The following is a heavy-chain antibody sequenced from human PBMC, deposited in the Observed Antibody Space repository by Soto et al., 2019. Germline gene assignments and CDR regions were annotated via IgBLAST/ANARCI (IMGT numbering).Heavy chain of an antibody. Sequence: GGSLRLSCAAYGFTFSAYGMHWVRQAPGKGLEWVAVISYDGNNQYYADSVKGRFTISRDTSRNTLYLQMNSLRPEDTAVYYCARVLNTLLSPGYWGQAPLVTVSS. V-gene: IGHV3-30*03. CDR3: ARVLNTLLSPGY. J-gene: IGHJ4*02. CDR1: GFTFSAYG. CDR2: ISYDGNNQ.